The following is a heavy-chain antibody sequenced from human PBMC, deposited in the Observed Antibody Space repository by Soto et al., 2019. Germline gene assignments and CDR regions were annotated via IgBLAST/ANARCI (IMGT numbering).Heavy chain of an antibody. J-gene: IGHJ6*02. Sequence: GGSLRLSCAASGFTFSGYAMTWVRQAPGKGLEWVSGISGSGANIYYADSVKGRFTISRDDSKNTLYLQMNSLRAEDTAVYSCARRTSYGSGSYMYYYYGLDVWGQGTTVTVSS. D-gene: IGHD3-10*01. V-gene: IGHV3-23*01. CDR3: ARRTSYGSGSYMYYYYGLDV. CDR1: GFTFSGYA. CDR2: ISGSGANI.